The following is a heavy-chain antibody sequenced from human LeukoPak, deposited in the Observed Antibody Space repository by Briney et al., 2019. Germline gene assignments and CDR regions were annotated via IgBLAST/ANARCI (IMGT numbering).Heavy chain of an antibody. D-gene: IGHD5-18*01. CDR1: GFTFNYYA. V-gene: IGHV3-23*01. J-gene: IGHJ4*02. Sequence: GGSLRLSCAASGFTFNYYAMSWVRQASGKGLEWVSTLGKSGSTYYADSVKGRFTISRDNSKSTLYLQMNSLRAEDTAVYYCAKRDSAGLHYFGYWGQGTLVTVSS. CDR3: AKRDSAGLHYFGY. CDR2: LGKSGST.